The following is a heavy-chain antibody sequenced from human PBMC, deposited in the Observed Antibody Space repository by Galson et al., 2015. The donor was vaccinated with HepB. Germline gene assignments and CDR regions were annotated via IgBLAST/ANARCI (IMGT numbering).Heavy chain of an antibody. D-gene: IGHD5-12*01. CDR2: IKQDGSEK. J-gene: IGHJ4*02. CDR3: AIQYYGGYVDDS. V-gene: IGHV3-7*03. Sequence: SLRLSCAASGFTFSSHWMSWVRQAPGKGPECVANIKQDGSEKYYVDSVKGRFTISRDNAKNSLYLQMSSLRVEDTAVYYCAIQYYGGYVDDSWGQGTLVTVSS. CDR1: GFTFSSHW.